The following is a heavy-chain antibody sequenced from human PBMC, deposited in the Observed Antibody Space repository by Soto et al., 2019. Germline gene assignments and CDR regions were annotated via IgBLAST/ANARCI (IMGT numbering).Heavy chain of an antibody. CDR3: ARDRDAYCSKGVCSGPYFDY. D-gene: IGHD2-8*01. CDR1: GFTFTSSA. Sequence: SVKVSCKASGFTFTSSAVQWVRQARGQRLEWIGWIVVGSGNTNYAQKFQERVTITRDMSTSTAYMELSSLRDDDTAVYYCARDRDAYCSKGVCSGPYFDYWGRGTLVTVSS. J-gene: IGHJ4*02. V-gene: IGHV1-58*01. CDR2: IVVGSGNT.